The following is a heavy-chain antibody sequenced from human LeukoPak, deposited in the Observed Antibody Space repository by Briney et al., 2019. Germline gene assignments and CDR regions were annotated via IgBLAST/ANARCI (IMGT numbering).Heavy chain of an antibody. V-gene: IGHV3-21*01. D-gene: IGHD5-12*01. CDR1: GFSFNFHS. Sequence: PGGSLRLSCAASGFSFNFHSMNWVRQAPGKGLEWISHMTASGVTMYAESVYGRFTISRDNDKKSVYLQMISLRVEDTAVYFCTRDGGYSGFDFDYWGQGVLVTVSS. CDR3: TRDGGYSGFDFDY. CDR2: MTASGVT. J-gene: IGHJ4*02.